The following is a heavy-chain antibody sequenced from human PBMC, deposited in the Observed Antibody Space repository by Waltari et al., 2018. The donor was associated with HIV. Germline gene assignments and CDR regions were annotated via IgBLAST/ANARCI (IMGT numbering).Heavy chain of an antibody. CDR3: ARDGSSYYGLDY. CDR1: VFTSSTYE. Sequence: EVQVVESGGGLVQPGGSLRLSCAASVFTSSTYEMNWVRQAPGKGLEWVSYISSSGSTIYYADSVKGRFTISRDNAKNSLYLQMNSLRAEDTAVYFCARDGSSYYGLDYWGRGTLVTVSS. D-gene: IGHD1-26*01. J-gene: IGHJ4*02. V-gene: IGHV3-48*03. CDR2: ISSSGSTI.